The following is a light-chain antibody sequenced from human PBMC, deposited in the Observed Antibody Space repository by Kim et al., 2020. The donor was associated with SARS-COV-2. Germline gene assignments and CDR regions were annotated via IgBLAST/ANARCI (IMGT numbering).Light chain of an antibody. Sequence: GEGDNLACRARQIGGSTYIAEYRQRPDQATRLLIYGASTRAVGIPDRLSGGGAGTGFTLTVSRLEPEDYVLYYCHHYGSSPKFTFGPGTKVDIK. V-gene: IGKV3-20*01. CDR3: HHYGSSPKFT. CDR2: GAS. J-gene: IGKJ3*01. CDR1: QIGGSTY.